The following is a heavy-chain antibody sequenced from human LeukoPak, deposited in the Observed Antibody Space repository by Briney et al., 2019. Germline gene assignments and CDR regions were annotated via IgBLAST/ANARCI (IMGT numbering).Heavy chain of an antibody. CDR1: GFTFSSYA. V-gene: IGHV3-30-3*01. J-gene: IGHJ4*02. CDR3: ARAGGYSYEIRDY. D-gene: IGHD5-18*01. CDR2: ISYDGSNK. Sequence: GGSLRLSCAASGFTFSSYAMHWVRQAPGKGLEWVAVISYDGSNKYYADSVKGRFTISRDNSKNTLYLQMNSLRAEDTAVYYCARAGGYSYEIRDYWGQGTLVTVSS.